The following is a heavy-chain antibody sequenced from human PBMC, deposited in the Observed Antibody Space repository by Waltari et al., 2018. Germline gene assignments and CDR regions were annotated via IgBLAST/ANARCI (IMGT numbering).Heavy chain of an antibody. CDR3: AGDRAIGLFFDC. CDR2: IHHSGST. V-gene: IGHV4-4*02. J-gene: IGHJ4*02. Sequence: QWQLQESGPGLVEPSGTLSLTSAVSGDSTSSHSWWSWVRQPTGKGLGRIGQIHHSGSTHYNPSFDGRRSMSVDRSKNQFSLNLNSVTAADTAVYYCAGDRAIGLFFDCWGQGTLVTVSS. D-gene: IGHD2-2*01. CDR1: GDSTSSHSW.